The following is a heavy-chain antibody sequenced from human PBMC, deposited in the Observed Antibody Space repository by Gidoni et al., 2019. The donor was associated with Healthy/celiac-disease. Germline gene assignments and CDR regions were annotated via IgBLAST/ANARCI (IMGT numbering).Heavy chain of an antibody. V-gene: IGHV4-34*01. CDR2: INHSGST. D-gene: IGHD2-2*01. CDR1: GGSFSGYY. J-gene: IGHJ4*02. CDR3: ARIHCSSTSCYVFDY. Sequence: QVQLQQWGAGLLKPSETLSLTCAVYGGSFSGYYWSWIRQPPGKGLEWIGEINHSGSTNYNPSLKSRVTISVDTSKNQFSLKLSSVTAADTAVYYCARIHCSSTSCYVFDYWGQGTLVTVSS.